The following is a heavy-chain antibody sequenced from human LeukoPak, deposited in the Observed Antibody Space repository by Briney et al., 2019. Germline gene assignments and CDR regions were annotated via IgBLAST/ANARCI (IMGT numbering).Heavy chain of an antibody. CDR1: GFTFSSYS. CDR3: ARDDGKGGSGSYHY. J-gene: IGHJ4*02. V-gene: IGHV3-21*01. D-gene: IGHD3-10*01. CDR2: ISSSGSYI. Sequence: GGSLRLSCAASGFTFSSYSMTWVRQAPGKGLEWVSSISSSGSYIYCADSVKGRFTISRDNAKNSLSLQMNSLRAEDTAVYYCARDDGKGGSGSYHYWGQGTLVTVSS.